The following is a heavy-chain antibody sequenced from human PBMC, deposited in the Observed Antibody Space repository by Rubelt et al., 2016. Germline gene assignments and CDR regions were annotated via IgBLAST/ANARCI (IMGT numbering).Heavy chain of an antibody. CDR1: GFTFTDAW. CDR3: ARANGMDV. Sequence: EVQLVESGGGLVQPGGSLRLSCAASGFTFTDAWMSWVRQAPGKGLEWVSCVSPNGRSTYYAKSVRGGFTGSRDNAKNSLYMQTNSLGDEDTGVYYCARANGMDVWGQGTTVTVSS. V-gene: IGHV3-48*02. J-gene: IGHJ6*02. CDR2: VSPNGRST.